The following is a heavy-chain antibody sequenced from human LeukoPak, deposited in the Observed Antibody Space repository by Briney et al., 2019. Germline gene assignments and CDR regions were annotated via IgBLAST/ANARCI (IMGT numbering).Heavy chain of an antibody. Sequence: GGSLRLSCAASGFTFSGYYMTWIRQAPGKGLEWVSYISGSGTTIYYADSVKGRFTISRDNSKNTLYLQMNSLRAEDTAVYYCAKALEMKGGGTWSVVPAAIGPRGSALDAFDIWGQGTMVTVSS. CDR3: AKALEMKGGGTWSVVPAAIGPRGSALDAFDI. J-gene: IGHJ3*02. CDR2: ISGSGTTI. CDR1: GFTFSGYY. D-gene: IGHD2-2*02. V-gene: IGHV3-11*01.